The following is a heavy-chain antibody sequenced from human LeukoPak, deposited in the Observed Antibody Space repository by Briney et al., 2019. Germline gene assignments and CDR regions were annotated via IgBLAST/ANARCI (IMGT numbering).Heavy chain of an antibody. V-gene: IGHV3-30*02. CDR2: IRYDGSNK. CDR3: ARDPGFDY. J-gene: IGHJ4*02. CDR1: GFTFSSYG. Sequence: GGSLRLSCAASGFTFSSYGMHWVRQAPGKGLEWVAFIRYDGSNKYYADSVKGRFTISRDNAKNSLYLQMNSLRAEDTAVYYCARDPGFDYWGQVTLVTVSS.